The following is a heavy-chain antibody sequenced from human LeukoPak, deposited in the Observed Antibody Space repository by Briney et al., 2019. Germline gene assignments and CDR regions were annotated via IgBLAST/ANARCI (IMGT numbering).Heavy chain of an antibody. V-gene: IGHV3-43*01. CDR1: GFTFDDYT. Sequence: GGSLRLSCAASGFTFDDYTMHWVRQAPGKGLEWVSLISWDGSSTHFADSVKGRFTISRDNSGNSLYPQMNSLKTEDTALYYCVKGMTYSHYTYYMDVWGKGTTVTVSS. CDR3: VKGMTYSHYTYYMDV. D-gene: IGHD2-21*01. CDR2: ISWDGSST. J-gene: IGHJ6*03.